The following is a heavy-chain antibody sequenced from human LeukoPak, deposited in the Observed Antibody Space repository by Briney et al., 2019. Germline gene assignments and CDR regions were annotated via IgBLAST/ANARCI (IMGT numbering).Heavy chain of an antibody. CDR2: TYYRSKWYN. Sequence: SQTLSLTCAISGDSVSSNSAAWNWIRQSPSRGLEWLGRTYYRSKWYNDYAVSVKSRITINPDTSKNQFSLQLNSVTPEDTAVYYCARGLRITMVRVTGAFDIWGQGTMVTVSS. CDR3: ARGLRITMVRVTGAFDI. D-gene: IGHD3-10*01. J-gene: IGHJ3*02. CDR1: GDSVSSNSAA. V-gene: IGHV6-1*01.